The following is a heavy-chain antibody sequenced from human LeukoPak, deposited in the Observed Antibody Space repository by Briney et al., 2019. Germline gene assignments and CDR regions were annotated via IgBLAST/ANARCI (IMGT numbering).Heavy chain of an antibody. CDR1: GFPFSTYS. CDR2: ITSTSDTI. D-gene: IGHD1-7*01. CDR3: AGITGTTH. J-gene: IGHJ4*02. V-gene: IGHV3-48*01. Sequence: GGSLRLSCVTSGFPFSTYSMNWVRQAPGKGLEWLSYITSTSDTIYYADSVKGRFTISRDNSKNTLYLQMNSLRAEDTAVYYCAGITGTTHWGQGTLVTVSS.